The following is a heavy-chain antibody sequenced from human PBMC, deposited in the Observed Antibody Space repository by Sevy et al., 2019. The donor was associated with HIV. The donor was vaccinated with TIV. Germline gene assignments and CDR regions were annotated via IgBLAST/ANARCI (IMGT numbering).Heavy chain of an antibody. J-gene: IGHJ6*02. CDR1: GFIFSNYL. Sequence: GGSLRLSCAASGFIFSNYLMSWVRHSPGKGLEWVSDISPGGTTTYYVDSVEGRFTISRDNSKNTVSLQMNSLGAEDTAIYYCAKRYCSTITCYDDDFWNPYYFYGLDVWGQGISVTVSS. D-gene: IGHD2-2*01. V-gene: IGHV3-23*01. CDR3: AKRYCSTITCYDDDFWNPYYFYGLDV. CDR2: ISPGGTTT.